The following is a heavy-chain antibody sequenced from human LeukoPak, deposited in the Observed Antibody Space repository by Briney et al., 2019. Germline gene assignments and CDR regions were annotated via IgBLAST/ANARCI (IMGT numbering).Heavy chain of an antibody. J-gene: IGHJ5*02. CDR2: ISSSSSYI. CDR3: ARATSDNILTGYYSP. D-gene: IGHD3-9*01. CDR1: GFTFSSYT. V-gene: IGHV3-21*01. Sequence: PGGSLRLSCAASGFTFSSYTMNWVRQAPGKGLEWVSSISSSSSYIYYADSVKGRFTISRDNAKNSLFLQMNSLRAEDTAVYYCARATSDNILTGYYSPWGQGTLVTVSS.